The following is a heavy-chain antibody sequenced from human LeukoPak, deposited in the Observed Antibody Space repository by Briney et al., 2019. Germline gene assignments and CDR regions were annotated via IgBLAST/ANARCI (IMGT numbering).Heavy chain of an antibody. J-gene: IGHJ4*02. CDR2: VNPASGGT. Sequence: ASVKVSCKASGYTLTGYYMHWVRQAPGQGLEWMGWVNPASGGTNYAQKFQGRVTMTRDTSIATAYMELNELTSDDTAVYYCAGQKDPRPIDYWGQGTLVTVSS. CDR3: AGQKDPRPIDY. CDR1: GYTLTGYY. V-gene: IGHV1-2*02.